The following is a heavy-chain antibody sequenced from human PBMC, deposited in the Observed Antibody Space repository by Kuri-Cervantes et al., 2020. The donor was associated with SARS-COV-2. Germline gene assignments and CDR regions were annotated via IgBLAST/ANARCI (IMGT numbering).Heavy chain of an antibody. CDR3: ARDWPLWVLDY. D-gene: IGHD3-3*02. CDR1: GFTFSSYG. Sequence: GESLKISCAASGFTFSSYGMHWVRQAPGKGLEWVAVIWNDGSNKYYADSVKGRFSIFRDNSKNMLYLQMNSLRAEDTAVYYCARDWPLWVLDYWGQGTLVTVSS. J-gene: IGHJ4*02. CDR2: IWNDGSNK. V-gene: IGHV3-33*08.